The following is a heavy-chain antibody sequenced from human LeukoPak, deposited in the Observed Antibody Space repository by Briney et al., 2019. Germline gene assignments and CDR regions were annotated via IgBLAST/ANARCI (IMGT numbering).Heavy chain of an antibody. J-gene: IGHJ6*02. Sequence: SETLSLTCTVSGDSISGYYWSWIRQPPGKGLEWIGYIYYSGRTNYNPSPKSRVTISEDTSKNHFSLRLRSVTAADTAVYYCARALQDYYYGMDVWGQGTTVTVSS. V-gene: IGHV4-59*08. D-gene: IGHD5-24*01. CDR1: GDSISGYY. CDR3: ARALQDYYYGMDV. CDR2: IYYSGRT.